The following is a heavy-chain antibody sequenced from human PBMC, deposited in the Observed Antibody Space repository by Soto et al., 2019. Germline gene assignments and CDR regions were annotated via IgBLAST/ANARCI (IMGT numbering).Heavy chain of an antibody. V-gene: IGHV4-39*01. CDR1: GGSISSSSYY. J-gene: IGHJ4*02. CDR3: ASPGITMVRGVATDY. Sequence: SETLSLTCTVSGGSISSSSYYWGWIRQPPGKGLEWIGSIYYSGSTYYNPSFKSRVTISVDTSKNQFSLKLSSVTAADTAVYYCASPGITMVRGVATDYWGQGTLVTVSS. CDR2: IYYSGST. D-gene: IGHD3-10*01.